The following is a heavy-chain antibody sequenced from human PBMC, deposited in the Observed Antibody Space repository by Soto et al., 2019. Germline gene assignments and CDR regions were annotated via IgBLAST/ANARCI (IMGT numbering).Heavy chain of an antibody. CDR3: PRDTGSRGWYDAFDI. CDR1: GGPISSYY. CDR2: IYYSGST. V-gene: IGHV4-59*01. J-gene: IGHJ3*02. D-gene: IGHD6-19*01. Sequence: SWTLSLTSSVSGGPISSYYWSWIRQPPGKGLEWIGYIYYSGSTNYNPSLKSRVTISVDTSKNQFSLKLSSVTAADTAVYYCPRDTGSRGWYDAFDIWGQGTMVTVSS.